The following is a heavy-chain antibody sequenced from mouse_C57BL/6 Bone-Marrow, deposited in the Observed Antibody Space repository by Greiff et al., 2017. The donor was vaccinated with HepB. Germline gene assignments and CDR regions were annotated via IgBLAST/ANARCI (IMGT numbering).Heavy chain of an antibody. CDR3: ARVYYYGRSYGAMDY. Sequence: DVKLVESGPSLVRPSQTLSLTCTVTGFSINSDCYWIWIRQFPGNKLEYIGYTFYSGITYYNPSLESRTYITRYTSKNQFSLKLSSVATEDTATYYYARVYYYGRSYGAMDYWGQGTSVTVSS. V-gene: IGHV3-3*01. D-gene: IGHD1-1*01. CDR2: TFYSGIT. CDR1: GFSINSDCY. J-gene: IGHJ4*01.